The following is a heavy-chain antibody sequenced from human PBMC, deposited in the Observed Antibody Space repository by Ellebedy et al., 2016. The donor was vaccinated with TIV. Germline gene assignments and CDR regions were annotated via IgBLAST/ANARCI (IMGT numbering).Heavy chain of an antibody. D-gene: IGHD6-19*01. J-gene: IGHJ4*02. Sequence: GESLKTSCAASGFTFSTYSMNWVRQAPGKGLEWVSSISSSGSYIFHADSVSGRFTISRDNAKNSLYLQMNSLRAEDTAVYYCARESSDGRFDYWGQGTLVTVSS. CDR3: ARESSDGRFDY. V-gene: IGHV3-21*01. CDR2: ISSSGSYI. CDR1: GFTFSTYS.